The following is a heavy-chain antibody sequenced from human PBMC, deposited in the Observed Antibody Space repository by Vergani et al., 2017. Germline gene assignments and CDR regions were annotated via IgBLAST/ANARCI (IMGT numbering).Heavy chain of an antibody. V-gene: IGHV3-9*01. CDR1: GFTFDDYA. CDR3: VKDMAASGNYWYFDL. J-gene: IGHJ2*01. D-gene: IGHD6-13*01. CDR2: INWNSDSI. Sequence: EVQLVESGGGLVQPGRSLRLSCAASGFTFDDYAMHWVRQAPGKGLEWVSGINWNSDSIAYADSVKGRFTISRDNAKNSLYLQMNSLRAEDTALYYCVKDMAASGNYWYFDLWGRGTRVTVSS.